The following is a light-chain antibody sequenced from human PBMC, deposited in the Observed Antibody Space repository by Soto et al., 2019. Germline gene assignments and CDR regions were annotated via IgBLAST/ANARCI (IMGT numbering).Light chain of an antibody. J-gene: IGKJ1*01. CDR1: QSIRSW. V-gene: IGKV1-5*03. CDR3: QQYNSYPWT. Sequence: DIQMTQSPSTLSASVGDRVTITCRASQSIRSWLAWYQQQPGKAPKLLIYKASSLEGGVPSRFRGSESGTEFTLNISSLQPDDFATYYCQQYNSYPWTFGQGTKVDIK. CDR2: KAS.